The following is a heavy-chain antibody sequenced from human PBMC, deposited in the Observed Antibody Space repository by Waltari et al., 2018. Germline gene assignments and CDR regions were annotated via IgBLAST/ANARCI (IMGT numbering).Heavy chain of an antibody. CDR3: ARLGGVVIDAFDI. V-gene: IGHV4-34*01. Sequence: QVQLQQWGAGLLKPSETLSLTCAVYGGSSSGYYWSWIHQPPGKGLEWIGESNHSGSTNYNPSLKSRVTISVDTSKNQFSLKLSSVAAADTAVYYCARLGGVVIDAFDIWGQGTMVTVSS. J-gene: IGHJ3*02. D-gene: IGHD3-3*01. CDR2: SNHSGST. CDR1: GGSSSGYY.